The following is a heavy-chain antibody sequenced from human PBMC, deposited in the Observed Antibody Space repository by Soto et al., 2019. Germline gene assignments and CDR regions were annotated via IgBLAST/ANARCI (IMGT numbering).Heavy chain of an antibody. CDR1: GGSSMIPNHR. CDR2: SYSSAIT. J-gene: IGHJ6*02. CDR3: ARDYRTPSGGMDV. Sequence: TLSLTXXXSGGSSMIPNHRGSGISHAXGKXXXWIGASYSSAITCYNPSLVSRIRISVDTSKNQFSLRLTSVTAADTAVYFCARDYRTPSGGMDVWGQGTTVTVSS. V-gene: IGHV4-30-4*01. D-gene: IGHD3-16*02.